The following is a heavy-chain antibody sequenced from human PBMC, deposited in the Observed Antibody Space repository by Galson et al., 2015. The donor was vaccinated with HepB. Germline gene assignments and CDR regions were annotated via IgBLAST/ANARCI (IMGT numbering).Heavy chain of an antibody. Sequence: SLRLSCAASGFTFSDYYMSWIRQAPGKGLEWVSYISSSGSTIYYADSVKGRFTISRDNAKNSLYLQMNSLRAEDTAVYYCARDQSSSPSPDYYMDVWGKGTTVTVSS. D-gene: IGHD6-13*01. CDR2: ISSSGSTI. J-gene: IGHJ6*03. V-gene: IGHV3-11*01. CDR3: ARDQSSSPSPDYYMDV. CDR1: GFTFSDYY.